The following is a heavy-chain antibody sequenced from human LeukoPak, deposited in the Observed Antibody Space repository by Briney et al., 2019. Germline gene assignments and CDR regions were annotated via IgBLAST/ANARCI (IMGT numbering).Heavy chain of an antibody. J-gene: IGHJ4*02. CDR2: IYHSGST. V-gene: IGHV4-30-2*01. CDR1: GGSISSGGYY. Sequence: SQTLSLTCTVSGGSISSGGYYWSWIRQPPGKGLEWIGYIYHSGSTYYNPSLKSRVTISVDRSKSQFSLKLSSVTAADTAVYYCARYTRDGYNTPTSDYWGQGTLVTVSS. CDR3: ARYTRDGYNTPTSDY. D-gene: IGHD5-24*01.